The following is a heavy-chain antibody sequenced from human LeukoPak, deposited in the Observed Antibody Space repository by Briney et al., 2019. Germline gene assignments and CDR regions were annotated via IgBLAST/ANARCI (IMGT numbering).Heavy chain of an antibody. D-gene: IGHD3-10*01. J-gene: IGHJ4*02. CDR1: GFTFSSYA. Sequence: GSSLGLSCAASGFTFSSYAMNWVRQAPGRGLGWVSGISGSGDTTSYADSVKGRFTISRDNSKNTLYLQMNSLRAEDTAIYYCAKRSGSSWFGDLDYWGQGALVTVSS. CDR2: ISGSGDTT. V-gene: IGHV3-23*01. CDR3: AKRSGSSWFGDLDY.